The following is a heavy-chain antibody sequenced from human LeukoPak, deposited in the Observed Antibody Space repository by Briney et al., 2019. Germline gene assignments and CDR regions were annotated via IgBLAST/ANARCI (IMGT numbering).Heavy chain of an antibody. V-gene: IGHV1-8*01. CDR3: ARAPGGSGSYIIDY. J-gene: IGHJ4*02. Sequence: RGRVTMTRNTSISTAYMELSSLRSEDTAVYYCARAPGGSGSYIIDYWGQGTLVTVSS. D-gene: IGHD3-10*01.